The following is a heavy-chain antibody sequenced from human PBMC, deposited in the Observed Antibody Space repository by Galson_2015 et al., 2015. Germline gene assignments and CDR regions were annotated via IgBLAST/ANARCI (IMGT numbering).Heavy chain of an antibody. CDR3: ARHGSGSYYFDY. CDR1: GFTFSSYG. V-gene: IGHV3-30*03. Sequence: SLRLSCAASGFTFSSYGMHWVRQAPGKGLEWVAVISYDGSNKYYADSVKGRFTISRDNARNSLYLQMNSLRAEDTAVYYCARHGSGSYYFDYWGQGTLVTVSS. J-gene: IGHJ4*02. CDR2: ISYDGSNK. D-gene: IGHD3-10*01.